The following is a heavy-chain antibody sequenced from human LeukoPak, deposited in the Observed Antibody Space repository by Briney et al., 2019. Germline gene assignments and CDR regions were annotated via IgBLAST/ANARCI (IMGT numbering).Heavy chain of an antibody. CDR2: IIPILGIA. V-gene: IGHV1-69*04. Sequence: ASVKVSCKASGGTFSSYAISWVRQAPGQGLEWMGRIIPILGIANYAQRFQGRVTITADKSTSTAYMELSSLRSEDTAVYYCAGPQGRFGELVVYWGQGTLVTVSS. CDR1: GGTFSSYA. D-gene: IGHD3-10*01. CDR3: AGPQGRFGELVVY. J-gene: IGHJ4*02.